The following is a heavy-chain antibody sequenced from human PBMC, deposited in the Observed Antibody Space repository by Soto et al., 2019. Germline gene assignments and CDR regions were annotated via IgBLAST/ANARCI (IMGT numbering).Heavy chain of an antibody. CDR3: ARDNTMGTGYFDY. J-gene: IGHJ4*02. V-gene: IGHV3-21*01. D-gene: IGHD3-10*01. Sequence: EVQLVESGGGLVKPGGSLRLSCAASGFTFSSYSMNWVRQAPGKGLEWVSSISSSSSYIHYADSVKGRFTISRDYAKNSLYLQMKSLRAEDTAVYYCARDNTMGTGYFDYWGQGTLVTVSS. CDR2: ISSSSSYI. CDR1: GFTFSSYS.